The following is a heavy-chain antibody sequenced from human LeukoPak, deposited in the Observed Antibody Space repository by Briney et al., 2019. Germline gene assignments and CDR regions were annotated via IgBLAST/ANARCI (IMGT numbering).Heavy chain of an antibody. CDR3: ALGGSGSYYMPVDY. D-gene: IGHD3-10*01. CDR2: ISGSGGST. J-gene: IGHJ4*02. CDR1: GFTFRDYY. V-gene: IGHV3-23*01. Sequence: PGGSLRLSCAASGFTFRDYYMSWVRQAPGKGLEWVSAISGSGGSTYYADSVKGRFTISRDNSKNTLYLQMNSLRAEDTAVYYCALGGSGSYYMPVDYWGQGTLVTVSS.